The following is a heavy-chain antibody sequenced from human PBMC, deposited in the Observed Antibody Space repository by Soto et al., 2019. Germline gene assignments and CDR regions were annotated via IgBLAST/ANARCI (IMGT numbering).Heavy chain of an antibody. CDR3: ARASRDGDYFDY. D-gene: IGHD4-17*01. CDR2: ISGSGGST. J-gene: IGHJ4*02. V-gene: IGHV3-23*01. Sequence: GGSLRLSCAASGFTFSSYAMSWVRQAPGKGLEWVSAISGSGGSTYYADSVKGRFTISRDNSKNTLYLQMNSLRAEDTAVYYCARASRDGDYFDYWGQGTLVTVSS. CDR1: GFTFSSYA.